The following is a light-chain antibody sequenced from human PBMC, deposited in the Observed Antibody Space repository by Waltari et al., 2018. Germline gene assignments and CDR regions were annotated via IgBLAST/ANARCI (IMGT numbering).Light chain of an antibody. J-gene: IGKJ1*01. CDR1: QRIGNN. CDR3: QQYNFWPRT. Sequence: DIVMTQSPGTLSVSPGERATLSCRASQRIGNNLAWYQQKRGQAPRLLIFGAFTRATDSPARFSGSGSGTEFTLTISSVQSEDFAVYYCQQYNFWPRTFGLGTKVEI. CDR2: GAF. V-gene: IGKV3D-15*01.